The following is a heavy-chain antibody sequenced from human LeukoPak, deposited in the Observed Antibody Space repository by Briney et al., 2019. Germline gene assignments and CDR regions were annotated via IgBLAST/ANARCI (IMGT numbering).Heavy chain of an antibody. D-gene: IGHD3-16*01. Sequence: GGSLRLSGAASGFNSNIYSMNWVRKAQGRGLDGVSSISFGSTYISYADSVKGRFTISRDDAKKSLYLQMNGLRAEDTAFYYCASGIFYASVQTWSPVWGQGTLVTVSS. CDR2: ISFGSTYI. J-gene: IGHJ4*02. CDR1: GFNSNIYS. V-gene: IGHV3-21*01. CDR3: ASGIFYASVQTWSPV.